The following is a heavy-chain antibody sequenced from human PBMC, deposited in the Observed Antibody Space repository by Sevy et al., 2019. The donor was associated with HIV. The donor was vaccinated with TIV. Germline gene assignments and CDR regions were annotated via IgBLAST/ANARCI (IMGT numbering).Heavy chain of an antibody. D-gene: IGHD3-10*01. CDR2: ISRSGTTR. CDR3: ARDDTASYLPVS. J-gene: IGHJ4*02. CDR1: GFTFSDYS. V-gene: IGHV3-48*02. Sequence: GGSLRLSCAASGFTFSDYSLNWVRQAPGKGLEWVSYISRSGTTRHYADSVRGRFTISRDNAKNSLHLQMSSLRDEDTAVYYCARDDTASYLPVSWGQGTLVTVSS.